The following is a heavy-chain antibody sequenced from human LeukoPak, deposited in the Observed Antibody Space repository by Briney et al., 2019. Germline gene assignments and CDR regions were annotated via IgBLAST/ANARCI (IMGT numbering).Heavy chain of an antibody. V-gene: IGHV4-34*01. J-gene: IGHJ4*02. CDR1: GGSFSGYY. CDR3: ARHGGRYNWNYLDY. D-gene: IGHD1-7*01. CDR2: INHSGST. Sequence: SETLSLTCAVYGGSFSGYYWGWIRQPPGKGLEWIGEINHSGSTNYNPSLKSRVTISVDTSKNQFSLKLSSVTAADTAVYYCARHGGRYNWNYLDYWGQGTLVTVSS.